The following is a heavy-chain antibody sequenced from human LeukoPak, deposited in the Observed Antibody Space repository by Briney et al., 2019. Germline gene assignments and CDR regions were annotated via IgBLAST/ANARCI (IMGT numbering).Heavy chain of an antibody. Sequence: ASVKVSCKASGGTFSSYAISWVRQVPGQGLEWMGRIIPILGIANYAQKFQGRVTITADKSTSTAYMELSSLRSEDTAVYYCARDGRLRLGETHSAKVNYFDYWGQGTLVTVSS. CDR2: IIPILGIA. D-gene: IGHD3-16*01. J-gene: IGHJ4*02. V-gene: IGHV1-69*04. CDR1: GGTFSSYA. CDR3: ARDGRLRLGETHSAKVNYFDY.